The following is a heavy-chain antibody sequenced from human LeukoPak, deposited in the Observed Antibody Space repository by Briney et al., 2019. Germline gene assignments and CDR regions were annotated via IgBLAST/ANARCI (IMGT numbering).Heavy chain of an antibody. Sequence: SETLSLTCAVSGDSISNNYLWRWVRQFPGKGLEYIGEIYRTGRTNYDPSLKSRVTISIDKSENQFSLNLRSVTAADTAVYYCGRHDYGDSSAAFDIWGQGTMVTVSS. D-gene: IGHD4-17*01. CDR1: GDSISNNYL. CDR2: IYRTGRT. CDR3: GRHDYGDSSAAFDI. J-gene: IGHJ3*02. V-gene: IGHV4-4*02.